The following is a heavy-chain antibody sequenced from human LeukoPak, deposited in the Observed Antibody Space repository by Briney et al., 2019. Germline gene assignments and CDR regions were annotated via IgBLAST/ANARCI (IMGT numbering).Heavy chain of an antibody. D-gene: IGHD4-23*01. J-gene: IGHJ4*02. CDR1: GYTFTSYD. CDR2: MNPNSGNT. Sequence: ASVKVSCKASGYTFTSYDINWVRQATGQGLEWMGWMNPNSGNTGYAQKFQGRVIMTRNTSISTAYMELSSLRSEDTAVYYCARVLDYGGNSGMMFWGQGTLVTVSS. CDR3: ARVLDYGGNSGMMF. V-gene: IGHV1-8*01.